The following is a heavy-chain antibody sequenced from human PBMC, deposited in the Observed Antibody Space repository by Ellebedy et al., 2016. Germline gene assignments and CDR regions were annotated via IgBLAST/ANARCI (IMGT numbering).Heavy chain of an antibody. CDR2: ISGDGDTT. CDR1: GFTFRNFF. J-gene: IGHJ2*01. D-gene: IGHD2-21*01. Sequence: GESLKISXVASGFTFRNFFMSWVRQAPGGGLEWISTISGDGDTTFSADSVKGRFTISRDNSKSTLYLQMNSLRAEDTAVYYCAKHETDGDYYFDLWGRGTLVTVSS. V-gene: IGHV3-23*01. CDR3: AKHETDGDYYFDL.